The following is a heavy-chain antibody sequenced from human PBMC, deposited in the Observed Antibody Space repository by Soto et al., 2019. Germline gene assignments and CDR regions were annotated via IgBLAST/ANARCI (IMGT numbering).Heavy chain of an antibody. D-gene: IGHD2-15*01. Sequence: ASVKVSCKASGYTFTNYGISWVRQAPGQGLEWMGWISGYNGNTIYAQNLQGRVTMTTDTPTNTAYMELRSLRSDDTAVYYCARGYCSGGSCYPSDYWGQGTLVTVSS. J-gene: IGHJ4*02. CDR1: GYTFTNYG. V-gene: IGHV1-18*01. CDR3: ARGYCSGGSCYPSDY. CDR2: ISGYNGNT.